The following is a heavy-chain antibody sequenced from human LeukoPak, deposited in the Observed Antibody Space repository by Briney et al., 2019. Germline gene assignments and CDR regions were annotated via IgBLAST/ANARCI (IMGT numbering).Heavy chain of an antibody. J-gene: IGHJ5*02. CDR2: INHSGST. CDR1: GGSFSGYY. V-gene: IGHV4-34*01. CDR3: ARGLQDPEAADTAMVPPNWFDP. Sequence: SETLSLTCAVYGGSFSGYYWSWIRQPPGKGLEWIGEINHSGSTNYNPSLKSRVTISVGTSKNQFSLKLSSVTAADTAVYYCARGLQDPEAADTAMVPPNWFDPWGQGTLVTVSS. D-gene: IGHD5-18*01.